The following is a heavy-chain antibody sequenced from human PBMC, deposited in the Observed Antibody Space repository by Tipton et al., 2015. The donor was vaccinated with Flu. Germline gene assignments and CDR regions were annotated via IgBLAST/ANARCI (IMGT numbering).Heavy chain of an antibody. Sequence: LRLSCAVSGGSISSGGYSWSWIPQPPGKGLEWNGYIYHSGSTYYNPSLKSRVTISVDRSKNQFSLKLSSVTAADTAVYYCARLDYYDSSGYSLWAFDIWGQGTMVTVSS. CDR2: IYHSGST. CDR1: GGSISSGGYS. V-gene: IGHV4-30-2*01. CDR3: ARLDYYDSSGYSLWAFDI. D-gene: IGHD3-22*01. J-gene: IGHJ3*02.